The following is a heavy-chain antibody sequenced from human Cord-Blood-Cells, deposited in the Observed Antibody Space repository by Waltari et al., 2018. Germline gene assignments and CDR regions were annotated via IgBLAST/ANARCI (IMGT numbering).Heavy chain of an antibody. J-gene: IGHJ4*02. CDR3: ARSSGYCSSTSCYKEFDY. CDR1: GGTFSSYA. CDR2: IIPNFGTA. D-gene: IGHD2-2*02. Sequence: QVQLVQSGAEVKKPGSSLKVSCKASGGTFSSYAISWVRQPPAHRLEWMGGIIPNFGTANYAQKFQGRVTITADESTSTAYMELSSRRSEDTAVYYCARSSGYCSSTSCYKEFDYWGQGTLVTVSS. V-gene: IGHV1-69*01.